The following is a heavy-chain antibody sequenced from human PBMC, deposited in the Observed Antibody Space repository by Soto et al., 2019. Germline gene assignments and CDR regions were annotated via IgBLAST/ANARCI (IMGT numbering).Heavy chain of an antibody. V-gene: IGHV4-39*01. CDR3: ARHKDSTGYRPFDY. Sequence: SETLSLTCTVSGGSISSSSYLWGWIRQPPGKGLEWIGSIHYSGTTYYNASLKSRVTISVDTSKNQFSLKLSSVTAADTAMYYCARHKDSTGYRPFDYWGHGTLVTVSS. D-gene: IGHD3-22*01. J-gene: IGHJ4*03. CDR2: IHYSGTT. CDR1: GGSISSSSYL.